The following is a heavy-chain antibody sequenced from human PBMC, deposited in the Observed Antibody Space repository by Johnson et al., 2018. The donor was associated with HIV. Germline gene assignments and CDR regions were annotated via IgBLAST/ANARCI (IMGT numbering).Heavy chain of an antibody. CDR1: GFTFSSYA. CDR2: ISYDGSNK. CDR3: ARALVVYARDAFVF. V-gene: IGHV3-30*04. Sequence: QVQLVESGGGVVQPGRSLRLSCAASGFTFSSYAMHWVRQAPGKGLEWVAVISYDGSNKYYADSVKGRFTISRDNSKNPLYLQMNILRAEDTAVYYCARALVVYARDAFVFWGQGTMVTVSS. D-gene: IGHD2-8*02. J-gene: IGHJ3*01.